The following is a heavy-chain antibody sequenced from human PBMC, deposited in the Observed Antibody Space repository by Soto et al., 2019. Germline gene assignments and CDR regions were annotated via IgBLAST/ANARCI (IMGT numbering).Heavy chain of an antibody. V-gene: IGHV4-4*02. CDR2: IFHSGST. CDR1: GCSLSRNNW. Sequence: SETLSLTCAVSGCSLSRNNWGSWGRQPPGKGLEWIGEIFHSGSTHYSPSLKSRVTISVDKSKKYFSLNLTSVTAADTAVYYCARVYSGSYSDSWGQGTLVTVSS. CDR3: ARVYSGSYSDS. J-gene: IGHJ4*02. D-gene: IGHD1-26*01.